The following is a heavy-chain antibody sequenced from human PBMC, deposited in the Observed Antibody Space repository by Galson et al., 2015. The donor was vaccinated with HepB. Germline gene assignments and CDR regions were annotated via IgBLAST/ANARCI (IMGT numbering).Heavy chain of an antibody. V-gene: IGHV4-59*08. CDR3: ARLGYDWAGGYYSGMDV. D-gene: IGHD5-12*01. Sequence: ETLSLTCTVSGGSTTSYYWSWIRQPPEKGVEWIGYIYYTGSTNYNPSLKSRVTISVDTSKNQFSLNLYSVTAADTAVYYCARLGYDWAGGYYSGMDVWGQGTTVTISS. J-gene: IGHJ6*02. CDR2: IYYTGST. CDR1: GGSTTSYY.